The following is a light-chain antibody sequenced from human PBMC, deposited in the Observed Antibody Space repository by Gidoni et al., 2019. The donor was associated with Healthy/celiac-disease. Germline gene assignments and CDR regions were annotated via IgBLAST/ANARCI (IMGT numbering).Light chain of an antibody. J-gene: IGKJ2*01. CDR3: QQYNSYPYT. V-gene: IGKV1-5*01. CDR1: QSISSW. CDR2: DAS. Sequence: DIQMTQSPSTLSASVGDRVTIPCRASQSISSWLAWYQQKPGKAPKLLIYDASSLESGVPSRFSGSGSGTEFTLTISSLQPDDVATYYCQQYNSYPYTFGQGTKLEIK.